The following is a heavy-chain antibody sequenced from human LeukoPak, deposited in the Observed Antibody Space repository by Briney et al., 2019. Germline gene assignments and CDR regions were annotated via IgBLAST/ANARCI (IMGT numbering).Heavy chain of an antibody. CDR1: GTTFTSHA. D-gene: IGHD5-24*01. CDR3: AKGGVATMRDGYNYYYYYMEV. V-gene: IGHV3-23*01. J-gene: IGHJ6*03. CDR2: ISGSGGHT. Sequence: GGSLRLSCAASGTTFTSHAMNWFRQAPGKGLEWVSLISGSGGHTYYGDSVKGRFTISRDNSKSTLYLQMNSLRAEDTAVYYCAKGGVATMRDGYNYYYYYMEVWGRGTTVTVSS.